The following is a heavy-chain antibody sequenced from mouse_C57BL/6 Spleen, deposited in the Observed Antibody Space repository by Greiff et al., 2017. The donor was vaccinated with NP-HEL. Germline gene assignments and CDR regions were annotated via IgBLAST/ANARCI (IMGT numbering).Heavy chain of an antibody. CDR1: GFTFTDYY. Sequence: EVKLMESGGGLVQPGGSLSLSCAASGFTFTDYYMSWVRQPPGKALEWLGFIRNKANGYTTEYSASVKGRFTISRDNSQSILYLQMNALRAEDSATYYCARTNWEKRYFDYWGQGTTLTVSS. D-gene: IGHD4-1*01. CDR2: IRNKANGYTT. J-gene: IGHJ2*01. CDR3: ARTNWEKRYFDY. V-gene: IGHV7-3*01.